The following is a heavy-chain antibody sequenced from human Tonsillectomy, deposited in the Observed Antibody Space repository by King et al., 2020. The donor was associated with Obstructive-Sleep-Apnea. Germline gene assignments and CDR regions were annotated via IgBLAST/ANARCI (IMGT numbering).Heavy chain of an antibody. V-gene: IGHV5-51*01. CDR1: GYTFTNYW. D-gene: IGHD3-10*01. Sequence: QLVQSGVEVKKPGESLKISCKGSGYTFTNYWVAWVRQMPGKGLEWMGIIFPADSHTRYSPSFQGQVTISADKSINIAYLQWSSLKASDTAIYYCVRHGRAGNRFSSMDFWGQGTTVTVSS. CDR2: IFPADSHT. J-gene: IGHJ6*02. CDR3: VRHGRAGNRFSSMDF.